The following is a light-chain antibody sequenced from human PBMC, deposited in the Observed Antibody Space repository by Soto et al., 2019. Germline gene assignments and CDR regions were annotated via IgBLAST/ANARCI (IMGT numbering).Light chain of an antibody. CDR1: QSISSY. Sequence: DIQMTQSPSSLSASVGDRVTTTCRASQSISSYLNWYQQKPGKAPKLPIYDASTLQSGVPSRYSGSGSGTEFTLTISNLQPDDFATYYCQQYESYSPWTFGQGTKVDIK. CDR3: QQYESYSPWT. CDR2: DAS. J-gene: IGKJ1*01. V-gene: IGKV1-5*01.